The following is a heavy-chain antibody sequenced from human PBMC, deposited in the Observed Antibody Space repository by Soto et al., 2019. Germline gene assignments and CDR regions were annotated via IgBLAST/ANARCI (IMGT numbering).Heavy chain of an antibody. V-gene: IGHV1-2*04. D-gene: IGHD6-6*01. CDR3: AREDIAARPRYYGMAV. Sequence: ASVKVSCKASGYTFTGYYMHWVRQAPGQGLEWMGWINPNSGGTNYAQKFQGWVTMTRDTSISTAYMELSRLRSDDTAVYYCAREDIAARPRYYGMAVWGQGTTVTVSS. CDR2: INPNSGGT. J-gene: IGHJ6*02. CDR1: GYTFTGYY.